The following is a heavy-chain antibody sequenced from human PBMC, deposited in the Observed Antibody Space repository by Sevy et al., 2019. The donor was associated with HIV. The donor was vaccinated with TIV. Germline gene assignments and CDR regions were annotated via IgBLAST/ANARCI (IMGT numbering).Heavy chain of an antibody. CDR1: GYTFTSYG. D-gene: IGHD3-9*01. CDR2: ISAYNGNT. Sequence: ASVKVSCKASGYTFTSYGISWVRQAPGQGLEWMGWISAYNGNTNYAQKLQGRVTMTTDTSTSTAYMELRSLRSDDTAVYYCARDRVLRYFDWLFSHSDYWGQGTLVTVSS. V-gene: IGHV1-18*01. J-gene: IGHJ4*02. CDR3: ARDRVLRYFDWLFSHSDY.